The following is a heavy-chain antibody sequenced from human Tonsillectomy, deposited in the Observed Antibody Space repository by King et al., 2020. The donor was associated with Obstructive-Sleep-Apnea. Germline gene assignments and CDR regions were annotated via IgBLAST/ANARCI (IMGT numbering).Heavy chain of an antibody. CDR3: ARGSLVDFDY. CDR1: GFTFSSYS. Sequence: VQLVESGGGLVKPGGSLRLSCAASGFTFSSYSMNWVRQAPGKGLEWGSSITSSSSYIYYADSVKGRFTISRDNAKNSLYLQMNSLRAEDTAVYYCARGSLVDFDYWGQGTLVTVSS. CDR2: ITSSSSYI. V-gene: IGHV3-21*01. J-gene: IGHJ4*02. D-gene: IGHD3-9*01.